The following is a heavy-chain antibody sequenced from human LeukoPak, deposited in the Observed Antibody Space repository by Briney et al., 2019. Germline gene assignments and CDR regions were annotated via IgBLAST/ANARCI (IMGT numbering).Heavy chain of an antibody. CDR1: GGSISSNY. CDR2: IYSGGST. J-gene: IGHJ4*02. Sequence: ETLSLTCTVSGGSISSNYMSWVRQAPGKGLEWVSVIYSGGSTYYADSVKGRFTISRDNSKNTLYLQMNSLRAEDTAVYYCARDYCSGGSCYFDYWGQGTLVTVSS. D-gene: IGHD2-15*01. CDR3: ARDYCSGGSCYFDY. V-gene: IGHV3-66*01.